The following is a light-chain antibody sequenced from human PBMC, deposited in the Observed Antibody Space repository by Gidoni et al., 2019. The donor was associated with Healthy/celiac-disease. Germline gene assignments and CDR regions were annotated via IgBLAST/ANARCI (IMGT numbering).Light chain of an antibody. CDR3: QQYYSTPRT. Sequence: DIHLTQSQSSLSASLGDIVTITCRASKGISNSLAWYQQKPGKAPNLLLYAASRLESGVPSRFSGSGSGTEYTLTISSLQPEDFATYYCQQYYSTPRTFGQGTKVEIK. CDR2: AAS. CDR1: KGISNS. V-gene: IGKV1-NL1*01. J-gene: IGKJ1*01.